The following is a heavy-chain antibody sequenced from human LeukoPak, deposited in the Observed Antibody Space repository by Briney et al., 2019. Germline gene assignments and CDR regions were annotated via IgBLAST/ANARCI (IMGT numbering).Heavy chain of an antibody. CDR2: IYYSGST. CDR3: AREARRDTAKVY. J-gene: IGHJ4*02. CDR1: GGSISNHF. Sequence: SETLSLTCTVSGGSISNHFWSWIRQPPGKGLEWIGYIYYSGSTNYNPSLKSRVTISVDTSKNQFSLKLSSVTAADTAVYYCAREARRDTAKVYWGQGTLVTVSS. D-gene: IGHD5-18*01. V-gene: IGHV4-59*11.